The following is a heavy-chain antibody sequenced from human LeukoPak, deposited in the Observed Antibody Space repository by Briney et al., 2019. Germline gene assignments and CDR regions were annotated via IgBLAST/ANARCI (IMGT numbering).Heavy chain of an antibody. J-gene: IGHJ1*01. CDR2: IYYTGST. CDR3: SRRSGGSDYQGYFQH. V-gene: IGHV4-39*01. CDR1: GGSISNNYY. D-gene: IGHD2-21*01. Sequence: SETLSLTCTVSGGSISNNYYWGWTRQPPGKGLEWIGSIYYTGSTYYKPSLKSRVTISLDTSKNQFSLKLSSVTAADTAVYYCSRRSGGSDYQGYFQHWGQGTLVTVSS.